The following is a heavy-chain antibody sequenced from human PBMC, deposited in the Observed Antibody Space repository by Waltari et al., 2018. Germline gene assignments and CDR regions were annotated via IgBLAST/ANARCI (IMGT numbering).Heavy chain of an antibody. CDR3: ARSKYYYDSSGYYHDY. J-gene: IGHJ4*02. CDR1: GYTFTGYY. Sequence: QVQLVQSGAEVKKPGASVTVSCKASGYTFTGYYMHWVRPAPGQGLEWMGRINPNSGGTNYAQKFQGRVTMTRDTSISTAYMELSRLRSDDTAVYYCARSKYYYDSSGYYHDYWGQGTLVTVSS. D-gene: IGHD3-22*01. CDR2: INPNSGGT. V-gene: IGHV1-2*06.